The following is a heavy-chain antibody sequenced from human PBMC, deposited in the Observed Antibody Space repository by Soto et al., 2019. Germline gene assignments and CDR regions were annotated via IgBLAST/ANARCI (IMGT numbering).Heavy chain of an antibody. J-gene: IGHJ4*02. D-gene: IGHD6-19*01. V-gene: IGHV3-74*01. Sequence: EVQLVESGGGLVQPGGSLRLSCGASGFTFSTYNMHWVRQGPGKGLVWVSRINSDGSSTRYADSVKGRFTISRDNAKNTLYLQMNRLRVEDTAIYYCARGGAVSSGWYDGHWGLGNLVTVSS. CDR2: INSDGSST. CDR1: GFTFSTYN. CDR3: ARGGAVSSGWYDGH.